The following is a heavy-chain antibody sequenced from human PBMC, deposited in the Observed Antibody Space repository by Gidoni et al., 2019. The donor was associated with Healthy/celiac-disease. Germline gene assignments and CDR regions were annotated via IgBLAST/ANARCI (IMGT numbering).Heavy chain of an antibody. Sequence: QVQLQQWGAGLLKPSETLSLTCAVYGGSFSGYYWSWIRQPPGKGPEWIGEINHSGSTNYNPSLKSRVTISVDTSKNQFSLKLSSVTAADTAVYYCARGTQWLVRRYFDLWGRGTLVTVSS. J-gene: IGHJ2*01. V-gene: IGHV4-34*01. D-gene: IGHD6-19*01. CDR3: ARGTQWLVRRYFDL. CDR2: INHSGST. CDR1: GGSFSGYY.